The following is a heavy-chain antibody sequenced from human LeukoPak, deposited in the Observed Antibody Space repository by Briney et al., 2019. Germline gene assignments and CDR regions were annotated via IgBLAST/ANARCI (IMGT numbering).Heavy chain of an antibody. V-gene: IGHV4-34*01. J-gene: IGHJ4*02. D-gene: IGHD4-11*01. CDR2: INHSGST. Sequence: PSETLSLTCAVYGGSFSGYYWSWIRQPPGKGLEWIGEINHSGSTNYNPSLKSRVTISVDTSKNQFSLKLSSVTAADTAVYYCAKSNLVYSNYISNFDYWGQGTLVTVSS. CDR3: AKSNLVYSNYISNFDY. CDR1: GGSFSGYY.